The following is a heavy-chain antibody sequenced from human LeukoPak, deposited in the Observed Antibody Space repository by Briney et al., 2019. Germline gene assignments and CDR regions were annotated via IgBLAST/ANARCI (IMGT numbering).Heavy chain of an antibody. CDR2: ISPNNGGT. Sequence: ASVKVSCKASGYTFTGYYMHWVRQAPGQGLXXMGWISPNNGGTNYAQKLQGRVTITRDTSIGTAYMELSRLSSDDTAVYYCARGPFMPNPWFDPWGQGTLVTVSS. CDR1: GYTFTGYY. J-gene: IGHJ5*02. D-gene: IGHD2-2*01. V-gene: IGHV1-2*02. CDR3: ARGPFMPNPWFDP.